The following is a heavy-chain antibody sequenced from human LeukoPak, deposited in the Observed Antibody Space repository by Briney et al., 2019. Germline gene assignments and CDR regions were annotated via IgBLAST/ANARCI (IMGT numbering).Heavy chain of an antibody. Sequence: GGSLRLSCAASGFTFSSYRMNWVRQAPGKGLEWVSYISSSSSTIYYADSVKGRFTISRDNAKNSLYLQMNSLRDEDTAVYYCARDVEQLWLSGYYYYGMDVWGQGTTVTVSS. CDR1: GFTFSSYR. V-gene: IGHV3-48*02. CDR2: ISSSSSTI. CDR3: ARDVEQLWLSGYYYYGMDV. D-gene: IGHD5-18*01. J-gene: IGHJ6*02.